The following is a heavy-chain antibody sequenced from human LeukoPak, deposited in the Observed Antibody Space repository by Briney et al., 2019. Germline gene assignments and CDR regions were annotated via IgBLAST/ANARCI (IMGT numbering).Heavy chain of an antibody. D-gene: IGHD6-13*01. CDR2: ISGSGGST. V-gene: IGHV3-23*01. CDR1: GFTFSSYG. J-gene: IGHJ3*01. CDR3: ATMAATDRDAFDL. Sequence: GGSLRLSCAASGFTFSSYGMSWVRQAPGKGLEWVSAISGSGGSTYYAVSVKGRLTISRDNSKNTLYLQMNSLRAEDTAVYYCATMAATDRDAFDLWGQGTMVAVSS.